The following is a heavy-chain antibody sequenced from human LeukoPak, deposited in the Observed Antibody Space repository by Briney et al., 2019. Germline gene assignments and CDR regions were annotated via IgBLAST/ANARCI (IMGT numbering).Heavy chain of an antibody. J-gene: IGHJ6*03. CDR3: ANSQEYSSSWYEFGGYYYYYYMDV. CDR1: GGSISSYY. D-gene: IGHD6-13*01. CDR2: ISGSGGST. Sequence: ETLSLTCTVSGGSISSYYWSWIRQPPGKGLEWVSAISGSGGSTYYADSVKGRFTISRDNSKNTLYLQMNSLRAEDTAVYYCANSQEYSSSWYEFGGYYYYYYMDVWGKGTTVTVSS. V-gene: IGHV3-23*01.